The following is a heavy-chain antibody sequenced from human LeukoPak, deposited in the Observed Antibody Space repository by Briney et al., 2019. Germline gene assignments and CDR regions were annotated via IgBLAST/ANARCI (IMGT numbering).Heavy chain of an antibody. J-gene: IGHJ4*02. CDR1: GFTFSDFY. Sequence: GGSLRLSCAASGFTFSDFYMDWIRQAPGKGLEWVAHICSSGRDIHYLDSVKGRFTISRDNAKNSLYLQMNSLRVEDTAVYYCASGVILSLFDYWGQGNLVTVSS. CDR2: ICSSGRDI. V-gene: IGHV3-11*01. D-gene: IGHD3-10*01. CDR3: ASGVILSLFDY.